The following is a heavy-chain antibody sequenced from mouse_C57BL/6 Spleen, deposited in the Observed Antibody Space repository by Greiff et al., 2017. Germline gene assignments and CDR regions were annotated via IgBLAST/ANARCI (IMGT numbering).Heavy chain of an antibody. J-gene: IGHJ1*03. Sequence: QVQLKQPGAELVKPGASVKMSCKASGYTFTSYWITWVKQRPGQGLEWIGDIYPGSGSTNYNEKFKSKATLTVDTSSSTAYIQLSSLTSEDSAVYYCARYDYGSSYWYFDVWGTGTTVTVSS. V-gene: IGHV1-55*01. CDR2: IYPGSGST. CDR3: ARYDYGSSYWYFDV. CDR1: GYTFTSYW. D-gene: IGHD1-1*01.